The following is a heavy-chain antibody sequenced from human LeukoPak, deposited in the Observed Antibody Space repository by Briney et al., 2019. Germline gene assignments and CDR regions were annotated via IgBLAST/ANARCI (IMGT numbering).Heavy chain of an antibody. CDR2: ITGDGAST. Sequence: GGSLRLSCAASGFTFDDYAMHWVRQAPGKGLEWVSLITGDGASTYYADSVKGRFTISRDNSKNSLHLQMNSLRSEDTALYYCARTGNFDYWGQGTLVTVSS. V-gene: IGHV3-43*02. CDR3: ARTGNFDY. J-gene: IGHJ4*02. D-gene: IGHD1-14*01. CDR1: GFTFDDYA.